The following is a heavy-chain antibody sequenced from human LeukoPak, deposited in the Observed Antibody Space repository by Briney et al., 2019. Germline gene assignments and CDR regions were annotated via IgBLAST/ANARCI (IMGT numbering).Heavy chain of an antibody. CDR3: ARVHQLLYYYYYMDV. CDR1: GFTFSSYS. D-gene: IGHD2-2*01. J-gene: IGHJ6*03. V-gene: IGHV3-21*01. Sequence: GGSLRLSCAASGFTFSSYSMNWVRQAPGKGLEWVSSISSSSYIYYADSVKGRFTISRDNAKNSLYLQMNSLRAEDTAVYYCARVHQLLYYYYYMDVWGKGTTVTVSS. CDR2: ISSSSYI.